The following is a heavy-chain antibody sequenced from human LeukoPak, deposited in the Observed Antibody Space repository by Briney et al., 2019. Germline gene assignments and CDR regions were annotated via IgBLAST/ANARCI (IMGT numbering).Heavy chain of an antibody. CDR1: GFTFSSYW. Sequence: PGGALRLSCAASGFTFSSYWMHWGRQAPGEGVQWVSTITASGTDTFYADSVKGRFTISRDNSKNTLSLQMNSLRAEDTALYYCAKYSSGWVNDYWGQGTLVTVSS. D-gene: IGHD6-19*01. CDR3: AKYSSGWVNDY. CDR2: ITASGTDT. J-gene: IGHJ4*02. V-gene: IGHV3-23*01.